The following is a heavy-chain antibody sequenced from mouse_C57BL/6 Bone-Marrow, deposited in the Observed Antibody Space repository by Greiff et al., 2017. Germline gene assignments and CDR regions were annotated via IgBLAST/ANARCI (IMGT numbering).Heavy chain of an antibody. CDR3: ARRWLLPWFAY. J-gene: IGHJ3*01. Sequence: VQLQQSGAELARPGASVKMSCKASGYTFTSYTMHWVKQRPGPGLEWIGYINPSSGYTKYNQKFKDKATLTADKSSSTAYMQLSSLTSEDSAVYYCARRWLLPWFAYWGQGTLVTVSA. CDR2: INPSSGYT. CDR1: GYTFTSYT. D-gene: IGHD2-3*01. V-gene: IGHV1-4*01.